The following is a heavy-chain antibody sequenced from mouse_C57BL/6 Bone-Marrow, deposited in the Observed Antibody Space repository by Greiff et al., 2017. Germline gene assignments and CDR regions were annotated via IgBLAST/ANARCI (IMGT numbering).Heavy chain of an antibody. V-gene: IGHV1-59*01. CDR1: GYTFTSYW. Sequence: QVQLQQPGAELVRPGTSVKLSCKASGYTFTSYWMHWVKQRPGQGLEWIGVIDPSDSYTNYNQKFKGKATFTVDTSSSTAYMQHSSLTSEDSAVYYSARDDGYYHYAMDYWGQGTSVTVSS. J-gene: IGHJ4*01. D-gene: IGHD2-3*01. CDR2: IDPSDSYT. CDR3: ARDDGYYHYAMDY.